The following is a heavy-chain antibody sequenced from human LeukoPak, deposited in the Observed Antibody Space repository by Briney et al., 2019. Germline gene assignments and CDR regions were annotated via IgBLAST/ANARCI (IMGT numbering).Heavy chain of an antibody. D-gene: IGHD3-22*01. Sequence: SETLSLTCTVSGGSISDYYWSWIRQPPGKGLEWIGYIYYSGSTNYNPSLKSRVTISVDTSKNQFSLKLSSVTAADTAVYYCARDRDSSGYYYDWGQGTLVTVSS. CDR1: GGSISDYY. CDR3: ARDRDSSGYYYD. J-gene: IGHJ4*02. V-gene: IGHV4-59*12. CDR2: IYYSGST.